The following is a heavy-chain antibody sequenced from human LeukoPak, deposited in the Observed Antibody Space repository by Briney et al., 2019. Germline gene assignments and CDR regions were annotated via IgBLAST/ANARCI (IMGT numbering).Heavy chain of an antibody. CDR2: INSDGSST. D-gene: IGHD3-22*01. J-gene: IGHJ4*02. V-gene: IGHV3-74*01. CDR3: ARDAPLSYYYDSSGYYDY. CDR1: GFTFSSYW. Sequence: GGSLRLSCAASGFTFSSYWMHWVRQAPGKGLVWVSRINSDGSSTSYADSVKGRFTISRDNAKNTLYLQMNSLRAEDTAVYYCARDAPLSYYYDSSGYYDYWGQGTLATVSS.